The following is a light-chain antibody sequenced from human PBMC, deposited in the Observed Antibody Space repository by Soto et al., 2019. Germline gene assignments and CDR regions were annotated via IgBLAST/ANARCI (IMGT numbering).Light chain of an antibody. J-gene: IGKJ1*01. Sequence: TQSPSYLSASVGDRISITCXXXQTASNYVNWYQQNPGKAPTLMISATSTLQSGVPSRFRGSGSGTDFTLTITSLQPEDFATYYCQQTYTTPRTFGQGTKVAIK. CDR3: QQTYTTPRT. CDR1: QTASNY. V-gene: IGKV1-39*01. CDR2: ATS.